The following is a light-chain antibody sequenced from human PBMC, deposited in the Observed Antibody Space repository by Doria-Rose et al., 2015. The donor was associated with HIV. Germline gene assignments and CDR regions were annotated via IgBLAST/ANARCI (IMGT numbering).Light chain of an antibody. Sequence: EIVLTQSPGTLSLSPGERATLSCRASQSVSRSYLAWYQQKPGLAPRLLIYDASSRATGIPDRFSGSGSGTDFTLIISRLEPEDFGVYYRQQYGSSPTTFGQGTRLEIK. CDR3: QQYGSSPTT. V-gene: IGKV3-20*01. CDR1: QSVSRSY. CDR2: DAS. J-gene: IGKJ5*01.